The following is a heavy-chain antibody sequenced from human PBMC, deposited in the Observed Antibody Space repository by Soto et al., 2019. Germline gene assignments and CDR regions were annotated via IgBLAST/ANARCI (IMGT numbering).Heavy chain of an antibody. CDR1: VDSYIISTYS. Sequence: TLSVTCNISVDSYIISTYSWSWILQPPGKALQRIGFIYQSGVTSYNPSLASRVSISLDRSNNQCSLKLKSVTAADTAVYFCAGMPYTSGLRFDPWGPGTLVTVSS. D-gene: IGHD6-19*01. CDR2: IYQSGVT. CDR3: AGMPYTSGLRFDP. J-gene: IGHJ5*02. V-gene: IGHV4-30-2*01.